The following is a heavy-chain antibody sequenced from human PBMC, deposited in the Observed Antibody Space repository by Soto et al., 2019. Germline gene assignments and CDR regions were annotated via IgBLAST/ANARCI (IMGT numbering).Heavy chain of an antibody. CDR1: GDSFNDYY. CDR3: ARESGGATATLDYYYFYMDV. Sequence: VQLVQSGAEVRKPGASVKVSCKSSGDSFNDYYIHWVRQAPGQGLEWMGWINPNGGVTKYAQKFQGWATMTTDTSIKTGYMELSRLRSDDTAIYYCARESGGATATLDYYYFYMDVWGKGTTVTVSS. J-gene: IGHJ6*03. V-gene: IGHV1-2*04. D-gene: IGHD5-12*01. CDR2: INPNGGVT.